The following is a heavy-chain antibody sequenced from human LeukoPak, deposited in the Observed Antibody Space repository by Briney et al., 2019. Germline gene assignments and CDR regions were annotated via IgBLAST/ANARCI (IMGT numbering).Heavy chain of an antibody. V-gene: IGHV4-34*01. CDR2: INHSGST. Sequence: PSETLSLTCAVYGGSFSGYYWSWIHQPPGKGLEWIGEINHSGSTNHNPSLKIRVTISVDKSKNQFSLKLSSVTAADTAVYYCGVNKYGDSSDAFDIWGQGTMVTASS. CDR1: GGSFSGYY. CDR3: GVNKYGDSSDAFDI. J-gene: IGHJ3*02. D-gene: IGHD2-21*02.